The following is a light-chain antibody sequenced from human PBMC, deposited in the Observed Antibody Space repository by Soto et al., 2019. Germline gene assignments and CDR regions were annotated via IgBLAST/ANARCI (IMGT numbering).Light chain of an antibody. CDR1: TGTVTSGHF. Sequence: QAVVTQEPSLTVSPGGTVTLTCGSSTGTVTSGHFPYWFQQRPGQAPRTLIYDTSNKHSWTPARFSGSLLGGKAALTLSGAQPEDEADYYCLLSYSDTRVFGGGTQLTVL. J-gene: IGLJ3*02. V-gene: IGLV7-46*01. CDR3: LLSYSDTRV. CDR2: DTS.